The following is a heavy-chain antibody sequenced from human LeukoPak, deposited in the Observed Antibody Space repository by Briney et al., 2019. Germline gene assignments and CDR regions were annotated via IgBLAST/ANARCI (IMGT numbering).Heavy chain of an antibody. CDR1: GGSISSYY. Sequence: QPSETLSLTCTVSGGSISSYYWSWIRQPPGKGLEWVSYISSSGSTIYYADSVKGRFTISRDNAKNSLYLQMNSLRAEDTAVYYCASDYSLGYWGQGALVTVSS. CDR3: ASDYSLGY. V-gene: IGHV3-11*04. D-gene: IGHD4-11*01. CDR2: ISSSGSTI. J-gene: IGHJ4*02.